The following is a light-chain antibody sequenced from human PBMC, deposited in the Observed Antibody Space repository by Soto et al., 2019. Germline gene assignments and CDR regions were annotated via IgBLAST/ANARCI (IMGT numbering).Light chain of an antibody. J-gene: IGKJ1*01. CDR1: QSISSW. CDR3: QQYNSYST. CDR2: DAS. V-gene: IGKV1-5*01. Sequence: DIPMTQSPSTLSASVGDRVTITCRASQSISSWLAWYQQKQGKAPKLLIYDASSLESGVPSRFSGSGSGTEFTLTISSLQPDDFAPYYCQQYNSYSTFGQGTKVEIK.